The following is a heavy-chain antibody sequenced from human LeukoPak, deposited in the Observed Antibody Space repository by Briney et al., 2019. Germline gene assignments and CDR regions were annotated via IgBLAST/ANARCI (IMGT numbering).Heavy chain of an antibody. CDR3: APTGDGEGATIDY. Sequence: GGSLRLSCAASGFTFSSYGMHWVRQAPGKGLEWVAVISYDGSNKYYADSVKGRFTISRDNSKNTLYLQMNSLRAEDTAVYYCAPTGDGEGATIDYWGQGTLVTVSS. D-gene: IGHD1-26*01. V-gene: IGHV3-30*03. J-gene: IGHJ4*02. CDR1: GFTFSSYG. CDR2: ISYDGSNK.